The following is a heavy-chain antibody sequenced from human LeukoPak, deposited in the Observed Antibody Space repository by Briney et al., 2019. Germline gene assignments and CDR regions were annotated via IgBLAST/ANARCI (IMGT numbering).Heavy chain of an antibody. D-gene: IGHD1-1*01. V-gene: IGHV3-74*01. CDR2: INSDGSST. CDR3: ATDEAATGRLDY. Sequence: GGSLRLSCAASGFNFRNYWMHWVRHAPGKGLVWVSRINSDGSSTSYADSVKGRFTISRDNAENTLYLQINSLRAEDTAVYYCATDEAATGRLDYWGQGTLVTDS. CDR1: GFNFRNYW. J-gene: IGHJ4*02.